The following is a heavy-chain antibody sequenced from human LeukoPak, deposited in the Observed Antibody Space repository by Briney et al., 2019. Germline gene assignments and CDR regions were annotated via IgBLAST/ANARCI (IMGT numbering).Heavy chain of an antibody. CDR1: GGSISSGDYY. V-gene: IGHV4-30-4*01. D-gene: IGHD3-3*01. CDR3: ARGTLEWLLRYYYYGMDV. Sequence: SETLSLTCTVSGGSISSGDYYWGWIRQPPGRGLEGIGYIYYSGSTYYNPSLKSRVTISVDTSKNQFSLKLSSVTAADTAVYYCARGTLEWLLRYYYYGMDVWGQGTTVTVSS. J-gene: IGHJ6*02. CDR2: IYYSGST.